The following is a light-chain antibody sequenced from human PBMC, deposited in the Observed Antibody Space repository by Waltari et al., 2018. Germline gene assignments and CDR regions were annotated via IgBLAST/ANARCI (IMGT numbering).Light chain of an antibody. Sequence: SFVVTPTPSVSVAPGQTAQIECGGTQQGSKSVQWYRQKAGQAPGWVIYADSDRHTGIPERFAGSNTRNTATLTISSVEAGDEADYYCQVWDDNSEQVIFGGGSKLTVL. J-gene: IGLJ2*01. CDR1: QQGSKS. V-gene: IGLV3-21*02. CDR3: QVWDDNSEQVI. CDR2: ADS.